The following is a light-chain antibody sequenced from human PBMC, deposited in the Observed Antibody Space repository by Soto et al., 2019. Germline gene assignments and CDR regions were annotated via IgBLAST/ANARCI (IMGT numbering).Light chain of an antibody. Sequence: QSALTQPASVSGSPGQSITISCTASSSHIGSSNLVSWYQHHSGKAPKLIIYEGNKRPSGVSNRFSGSKSGKTASLTISGLQAEDEGTYYCCSYTSSTTYVFGTGTKLTVL. CDR1: SSHIGSSNL. CDR3: CSYTSSTTYV. CDR2: EGN. V-gene: IGLV2-14*02. J-gene: IGLJ1*01.